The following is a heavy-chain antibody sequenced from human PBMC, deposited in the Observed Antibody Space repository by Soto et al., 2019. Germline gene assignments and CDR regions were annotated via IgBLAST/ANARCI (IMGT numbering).Heavy chain of an antibody. Sequence: SVKVSCKASGGTFSSYAISWVRQAPGQGLEWMGGIIPILGTANYAQKFQGRVTITADESTSTAYMELSSLRSEDTAVYYCARDVAAAAHYYYYGMDVWGQGTTVTVSS. CDR1: GGTFSSYA. J-gene: IGHJ6*02. D-gene: IGHD6-13*01. V-gene: IGHV1-69*13. CDR3: ARDVAAAAHYYYYGMDV. CDR2: IIPILGTA.